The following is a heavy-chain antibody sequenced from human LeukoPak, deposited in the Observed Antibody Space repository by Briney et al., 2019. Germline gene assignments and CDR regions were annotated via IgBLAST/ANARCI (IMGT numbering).Heavy chain of an antibody. Sequence: GGSLRLSCAASGFTFSSYNMNWVRQAPGKGLEWVSSISGSSSYIYYADSAKGRFSIPRDNAKNSLYLQMNSLRAEDTAVYYCARAATVGTTRPGTHFDYWGQGTLVTVSS. D-gene: IGHD1-26*01. V-gene: IGHV3-21*01. J-gene: IGHJ4*02. CDR1: GFTFSSYN. CDR3: ARAATVGTTRPGTHFDY. CDR2: ISGSSSYI.